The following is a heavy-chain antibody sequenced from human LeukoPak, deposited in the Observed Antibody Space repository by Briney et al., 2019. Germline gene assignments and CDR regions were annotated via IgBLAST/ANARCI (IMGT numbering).Heavy chain of an antibody. CDR3: ARVAPTRGFASSGYYPLDY. CDR1: GGSISSYY. CDR2: IYYSGST. Sequence: SETLSLTCTVSGGSISSYYWSWIRQPPGKGLEWIGYIYYSGSTNYNPSLKSRVTITVDTSKNQFSLRLTSVTAADTAVYYCARVAPTRGFASSGYYPLDYWGQGSLVNVSS. V-gene: IGHV4-59*01. D-gene: IGHD3-22*01. J-gene: IGHJ4*02.